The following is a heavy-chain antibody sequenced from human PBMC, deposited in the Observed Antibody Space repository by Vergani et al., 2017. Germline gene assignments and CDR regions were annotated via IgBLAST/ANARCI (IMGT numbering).Heavy chain of an antibody. D-gene: IGHD2/OR15-2a*01. J-gene: IGHJ4*02. CDR2: IWDDGSKK. CDR3: VRHSWFRSCKSVNCSSWDY. CDR1: GFIFKNHG. Sequence: QVQLVESDRALVQPGTSLRLSCAASGFIFKNHGMQWVRQAPGKGLEWVALIWDDGSKKNYGDSMKGRFTISRDNSKDTLYLEMNSLRGEDSAVYYCVRHSWFRSCKSVNCSSWDYWGQGTPVTVSS. V-gene: IGHV3-33*01.